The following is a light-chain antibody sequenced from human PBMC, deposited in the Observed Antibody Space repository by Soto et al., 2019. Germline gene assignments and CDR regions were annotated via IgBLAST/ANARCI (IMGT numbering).Light chain of an antibody. V-gene: IGKV3-11*01. CDR3: QHRANWPLT. J-gene: IGKJ4*01. Sequence: EMVLTQSPATLSLSPGERATPSCRASQSLSRSLAWYQQKPGQAPRLLIYDASNRATGIPARFSGSGSGTDFTLTISSLEPEDFALYYCQHRANWPLTFGGGTKVDIK. CDR2: DAS. CDR1: QSLSRS.